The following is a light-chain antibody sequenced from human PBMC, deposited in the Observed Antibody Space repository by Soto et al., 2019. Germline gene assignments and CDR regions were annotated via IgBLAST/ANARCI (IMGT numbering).Light chain of an antibody. CDR1: SSDVGGYNY. Sequence: QSVLTQPASVSGSPGQSITISCTGTSSDVGGYNYVSWYQQHPGKAPKLMIYEVNYRPSGVSNRFSGSKSGNTASLTISGLQAEDEADYYCSSHTSSSTGVFGTGTKVTVL. CDR2: EVN. V-gene: IGLV2-14*01. CDR3: SSHTSSSTGV. J-gene: IGLJ1*01.